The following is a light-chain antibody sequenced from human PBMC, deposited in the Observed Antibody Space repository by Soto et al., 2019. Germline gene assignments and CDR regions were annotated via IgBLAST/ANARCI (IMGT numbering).Light chain of an antibody. V-gene: IGKV2-30*01. CDR2: KVS. CDR1: QSLVYRDGNTH. CDR3: MQGTHWPPVT. Sequence: DVVMTQSPLSLPVTLGQPASISCSSSQSLVYRDGNTHLSWFHQRPGQSPRLPIYKVSNRDSGVPDRFSGSGSGTYFTLQISRVEAGDVGVYYCMQGTHWPPVTFGQGTKVEI. J-gene: IGKJ1*01.